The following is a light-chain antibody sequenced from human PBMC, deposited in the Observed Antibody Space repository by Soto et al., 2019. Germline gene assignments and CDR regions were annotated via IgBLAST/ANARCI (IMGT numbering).Light chain of an antibody. Sequence: DIQVTQSPSTLSASVGDRVLITCRASQSISVWLAWYQQKPGQPPKLLIYWASTRESGVPDRFSGSGSGTDFTLTISSLQAEDVAVYYCQQYYSTPSTFGQGTRLEIK. J-gene: IGKJ5*01. CDR2: WAS. CDR1: QSISVW. CDR3: QQYYSTPST. V-gene: IGKV4-1*01.